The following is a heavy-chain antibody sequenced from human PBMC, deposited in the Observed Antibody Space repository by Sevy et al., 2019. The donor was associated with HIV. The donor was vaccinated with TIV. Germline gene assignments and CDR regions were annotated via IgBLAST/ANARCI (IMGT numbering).Heavy chain of an antibody. D-gene: IGHD2-2*01. CDR1: GFTFADYP. CDR3: TREQGGAASRFDY. Sequence: GGSLRLSCTASGFTFADYPINWLRQAPGKGLEWVGFITSKSFGGTKEYAASVKGRFTISRDDSKSIAYLQMNSLKAEDTAVYYCTREQGGAASRFDYWGQGTLVTVSS. CDR2: ITSKSFGGTK. J-gene: IGHJ4*02. V-gene: IGHV3-49*03.